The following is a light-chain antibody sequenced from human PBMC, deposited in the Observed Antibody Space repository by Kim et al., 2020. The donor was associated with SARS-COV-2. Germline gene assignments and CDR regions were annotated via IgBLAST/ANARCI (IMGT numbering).Light chain of an antibody. V-gene: IGKV3-20*01. Sequence: APGERATPYCRASQSVSSSYLAGYQQKPGQAPRLLIYGASSRATGIPDRFSGSGSGTDFTLTISRLEPEDFAVYYCQQYGSSPQTFGQGTKVEIK. CDR1: QSVSSSY. CDR2: GAS. J-gene: IGKJ1*01. CDR3: QQYGSSPQT.